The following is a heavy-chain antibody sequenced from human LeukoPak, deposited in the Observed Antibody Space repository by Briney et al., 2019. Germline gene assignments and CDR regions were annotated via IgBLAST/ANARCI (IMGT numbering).Heavy chain of an antibody. D-gene: IGHD2-8*01. J-gene: IGHJ4*02. CDR1: GFTFSDYY. V-gene: IGHV3-11*01. Sequence: GGSLRLSCAASGFTFSDYYMSWIRQAPGKGLEWVSYISSSGSTIYYADSVKGRFTVSRDTSKNTLYLQMNSLRAEDTAVYYCAKDHPTLKSMDYWGQGTLVTVSS. CDR3: AKDHPTLKSMDY. CDR2: ISSSGSTI.